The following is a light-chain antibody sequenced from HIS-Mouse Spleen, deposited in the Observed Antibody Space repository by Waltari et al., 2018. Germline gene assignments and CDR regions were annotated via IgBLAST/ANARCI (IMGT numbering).Light chain of an antibody. V-gene: IGLV2-23*01. CDR2: DGS. J-gene: IGLJ3*02. Sequence: QSALTQPASVSGSPGQSITIPCTGTSSDVGSYNLVSWYQQHPGKAPKLMISDGSKRPSGVSNRFSGSKSGNTASLTISGLQAEDEADYYCCSYAGSSTWVFGGGTKLTVL. CDR3: CSYAGSSTWV. CDR1: SSDVGSYNL.